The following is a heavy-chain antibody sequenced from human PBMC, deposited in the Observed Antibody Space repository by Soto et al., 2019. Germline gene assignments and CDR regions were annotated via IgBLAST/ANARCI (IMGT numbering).Heavy chain of an antibody. D-gene: IGHD2-2*01. CDR1: GYDFTNYW. J-gene: IGHJ6*02. Sequence: PGRSLKISCKGSGYDFTNYWIAWVRLMPGKGLEWMGIIYPADSDTRYNPSFQGQVTISADKSISTAYLQWSSLKASDTAMYYCARQLKGCGSTSCFNYFYYGLDVWGRGTTVTVSS. CDR2: IYPADSDT. V-gene: IGHV5-51*01. CDR3: ARQLKGCGSTSCFNYFYYGLDV.